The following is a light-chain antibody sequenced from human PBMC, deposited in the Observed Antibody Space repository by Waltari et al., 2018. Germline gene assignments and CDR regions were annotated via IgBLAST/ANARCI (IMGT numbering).Light chain of an antibody. Sequence: EILLTQSPGTLSLSPGERATLSCRTSQTVDNTYLAWYQQKLGQAPRLLISGISIRATGIPDRFRGSGSGTDFTLTISRLEPEDFAVYVCQQYTHSPWTFGQGTRVEVK. J-gene: IGKJ1*01. V-gene: IGKV3-20*01. CDR2: GIS. CDR3: QQYTHSPWT. CDR1: QTVDNTY.